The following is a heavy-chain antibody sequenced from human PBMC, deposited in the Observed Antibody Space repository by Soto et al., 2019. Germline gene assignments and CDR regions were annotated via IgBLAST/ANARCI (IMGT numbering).Heavy chain of an antibody. D-gene: IGHD5-12*01. V-gene: IGHV1-2*02. Sequence: QVQLVQSGAEVKKPGASVTVSCKASGYRFSDYYLHWVRQAPGLGPEWMGWMNPNSGDKKYAQKFNSRVTMTRVTSVRTAFMELNWLTSDDTAVYYCARESGGATATLDDYYFYMDVWGIGTTVTVSS. CDR3: ARESGGATATLDDYYFYMDV. J-gene: IGHJ6*03. CDR1: GYRFSDYY. CDR2: MNPNSGDK.